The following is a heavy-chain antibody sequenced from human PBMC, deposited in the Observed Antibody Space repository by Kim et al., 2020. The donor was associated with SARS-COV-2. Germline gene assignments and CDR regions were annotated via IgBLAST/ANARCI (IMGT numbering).Heavy chain of an antibody. CDR3: AKDISGSYGDYFDY. CDR2: ISWNSGSI. D-gene: IGHD1-26*01. V-gene: IGHV3-9*01. J-gene: IGHJ4*02. CDR1: GFTFDDYA. Sequence: GGSLRLSCAASGFTFDDYAMHWVRQAPGKGLEWVSGISWNSGSIGYADSVKGRFTISRDNAKNSLYLQMNSLRAEDTALYYCAKDISGSYGDYFDYWGQGTLVTVSS.